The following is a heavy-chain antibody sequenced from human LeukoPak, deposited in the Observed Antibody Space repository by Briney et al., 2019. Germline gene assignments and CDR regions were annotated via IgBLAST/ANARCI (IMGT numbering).Heavy chain of an antibody. CDR1: GGSISSYY. Sequence: PSETLSLTCTVSGGSISSYYWSWIRQPAGKGLEWIGRIYTSGSTNYNPSLKSRVTISVDTSKKQFSLRLSSVTAADTAVYYCTREETRWGQGTLVTVSS. CDR2: IYTSGST. V-gene: IGHV4-4*07. J-gene: IGHJ4*02. CDR3: TREETR.